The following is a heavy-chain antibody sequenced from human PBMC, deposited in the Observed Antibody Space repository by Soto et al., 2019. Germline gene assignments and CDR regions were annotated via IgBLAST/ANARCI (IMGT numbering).Heavy chain of an antibody. CDR2: ISAYNGNT. V-gene: IGHV1-18*01. CDR3: AMARIAAAGTAVRDYYYGMDV. D-gene: IGHD6-13*01. J-gene: IGHJ6*02. CDR1: GYTFTSYG. Sequence: QVQLVQSGAEVKKPGASVKVSCKASGYTFTSYGISWVRQAPGQGLEWMGWISAYNGNTNYAQKLQGRVTMTTDTSTSTAYMELRSLRSDDTAVYYSAMARIAAAGTAVRDYYYGMDVWGQGTTVTVSS.